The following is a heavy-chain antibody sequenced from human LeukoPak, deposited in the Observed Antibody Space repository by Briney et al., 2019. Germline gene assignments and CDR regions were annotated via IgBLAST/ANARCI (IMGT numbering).Heavy chain of an antibody. D-gene: IGHD4-17*01. CDR1: GFTVSSNY. V-gene: IGHV3-53*05. CDR2: IYSGGST. CDR3: AKDAYGDYVYAFDI. Sequence: GGSLRLSCAASGFTVSSNYMSWVRQAPGKGLEWVSVIYSGGSTYYADSVKGRFTISRDNSKNTLYLQMNSLRAEDTAVYYCAKDAYGDYVYAFDIWGQGTMVTVSS. J-gene: IGHJ3*02.